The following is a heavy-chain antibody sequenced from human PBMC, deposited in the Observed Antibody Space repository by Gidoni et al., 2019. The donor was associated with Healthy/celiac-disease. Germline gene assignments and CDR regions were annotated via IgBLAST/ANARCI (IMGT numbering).Heavy chain of an antibody. CDR3: ARVYCSGGSCYSGFDY. CDR1: GFTFSSYG. V-gene: IGHV3-33*01. J-gene: IGHJ4*02. D-gene: IGHD2-15*01. Sequence: QVQLVESGGGVVQPGRSLRLSCAESGFTFSSYGMHWVRQAPGKGLEWVAVIWYDVSNKYYADSVKGRFTISRDNSKNTLYLQMNSLRAEDTAVYYCARVYCSGGSCYSGFDYWGQGTLVTVSS. CDR2: IWYDVSNK.